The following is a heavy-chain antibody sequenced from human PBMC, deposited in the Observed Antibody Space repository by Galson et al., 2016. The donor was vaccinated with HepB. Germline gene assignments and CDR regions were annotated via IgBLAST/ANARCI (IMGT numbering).Heavy chain of an antibody. D-gene: IGHD6-19*01. J-gene: IGHJ4*02. CDR2: INPYNGNI. Sequence: SVKVSCKASGYTFTTYAITWVRQAPGQGLEWMGWINPYNGNIKYAQKVQGRVTMTTDTSTSTAYMELRSLGFDDTAVYYCARRYSSGWYVYFDYWGQGTLVTVSS. CDR1: GYTFTTYA. V-gene: IGHV1-18*04. CDR3: ARRYSSGWYVYFDY.